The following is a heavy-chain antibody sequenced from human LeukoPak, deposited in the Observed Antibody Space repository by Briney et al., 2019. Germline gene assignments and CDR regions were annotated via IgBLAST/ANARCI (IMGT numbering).Heavy chain of an antibody. CDR1: GFIFSRYA. J-gene: IGHJ6*03. CDR2: ISYDGPNK. CDR3: AKATTPLYYYYMDV. D-gene: IGHD1-1*01. Sequence: GGSLRLSCAASGFIFSRYAMHWVRQAPGKGLEWVAAISYDGPNKYYTDSVKGRLTISRDNSKNTLYLQMNSLRAEDTAVYYCAKATTPLYYYYMDVWGKGTTVTISS. V-gene: IGHV3-30*04.